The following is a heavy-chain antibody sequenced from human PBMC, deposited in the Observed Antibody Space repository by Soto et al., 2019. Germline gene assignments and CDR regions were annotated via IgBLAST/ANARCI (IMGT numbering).Heavy chain of an antibody. Sequence: QVQLQESGPKLVKPSQTLSLTCSVSGGSISTVGHYWTWIRQPPGKGLEWIGSIYHTGSTYYSKFLRSRLTMSVDRSKSQFSLRMSSLTAADTAVYYCAIATVTLRSRNCDYWGQGRLVTVSS. CDR1: GGSISTVGHY. J-gene: IGHJ4*02. CDR3: AIATVTLRSRNCDY. CDR2: IYHTGST. V-gene: IGHV4-31*03. D-gene: IGHD1-1*01.